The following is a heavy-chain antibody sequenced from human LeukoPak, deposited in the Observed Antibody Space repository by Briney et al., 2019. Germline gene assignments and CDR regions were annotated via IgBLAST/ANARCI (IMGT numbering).Heavy chain of an antibody. CDR2: ISYDGSNK. CDR3: ASPSTVVTQAYFDY. V-gene: IGHV3-30-3*01. Sequence: GGSLRLSCAASGFTFSSYAMHWVRQAPGKGLRWVAVISYDGSNKCYADSVKGRFTISRDDSKNTLYLQMNSLRAEDTAVYYCASPSTVVTQAYFDYWGQGTLVTVSS. J-gene: IGHJ4*02. D-gene: IGHD4-23*01. CDR1: GFTFSSYA.